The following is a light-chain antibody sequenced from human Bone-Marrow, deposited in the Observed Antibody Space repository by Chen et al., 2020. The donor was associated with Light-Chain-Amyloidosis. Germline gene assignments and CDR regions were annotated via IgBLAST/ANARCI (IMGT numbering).Light chain of an antibody. CDR2: DDS. Sequence: SYVLTQPSSVSVAPGQTATIACGGNNIGFTSVHWYQQTPGQAPLLVVYDDSDRPSGIPERLSGSNSGTTATLTISRVEAGDEADYYCQVWDRSSDRPVFGGGTKLTVL. V-gene: IGLV3-21*02. CDR1: NIGFTS. CDR3: QVWDRSSDRPV. J-gene: IGLJ3*02.